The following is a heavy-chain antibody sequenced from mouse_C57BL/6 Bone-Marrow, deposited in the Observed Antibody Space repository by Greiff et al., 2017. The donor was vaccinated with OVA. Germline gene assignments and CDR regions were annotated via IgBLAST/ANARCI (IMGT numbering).Heavy chain of an antibody. Sequence: EVKLVESGGGLVKPGGSLKLSCAASGFTFSSYTMSWVRQTPEKRLEWVATISGGGGNTYYPDSVKGRFTISRDNAKNTLYLQMSSLRYEDTALYYCARHRRWLLQIAYWGQGTLVTVSA. CDR1: GFTFSSYT. CDR2: ISGGGGNT. J-gene: IGHJ3*01. V-gene: IGHV5-9*01. CDR3: ARHRRWLLQIAY. D-gene: IGHD2-3*01.